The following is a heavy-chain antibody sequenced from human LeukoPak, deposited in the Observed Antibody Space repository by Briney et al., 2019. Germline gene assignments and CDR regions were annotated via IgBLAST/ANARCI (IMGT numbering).Heavy chain of an antibody. CDR3: AREWDCSGGICFPRGFDF. CDR2: ISPNNGGT. J-gene: IGHJ4*02. D-gene: IGHD2-15*01. V-gene: IGHV1-2*02. Sequence: GASVKVSCKASGYTFTGYYVHWVRQAPGQGLEWMGWISPNNGGTSYAHSFRDRVTMTTDTSINTAYMELSWLTSDDTAVYYCAREWDCSGGICFPRGFDFWGQGTLVTVSS. CDR1: GYTFTGYY.